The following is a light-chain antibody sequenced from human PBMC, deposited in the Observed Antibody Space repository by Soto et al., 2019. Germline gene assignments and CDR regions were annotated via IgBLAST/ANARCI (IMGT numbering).Light chain of an antibody. CDR2: EVN. Sequence: QSALTQPASVSGSPGQSITISCTGTSSDVGGFNYVSWYQQHPGKAPKVMIYEVNNRPSGVSNRFSGSKSGNTASLTISGLQAEDEAEYYCSSYTPYSTLGFGTGTKVTV. V-gene: IGLV2-14*01. CDR1: SSDVGGFNY. CDR3: SSYTPYSTLG. J-gene: IGLJ1*01.